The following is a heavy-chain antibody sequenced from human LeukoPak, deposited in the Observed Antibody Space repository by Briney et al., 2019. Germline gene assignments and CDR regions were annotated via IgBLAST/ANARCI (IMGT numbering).Heavy chain of an antibody. J-gene: IGHJ4*02. D-gene: IGHD2-15*01. V-gene: IGHV3-74*01. CDR3: ATSTYCSGGSGYSRTFQY. CDR2: INSDGSSK. CDR1: GFTFSSYC. Sequence: GGSLRLSCAASGFTFSSYCMHWVRQAPGKGLVWVSLINSDGSSKYYADSVKGRFTISRDNSKNTLYLQMNSLRAEDTAVYYCATSTYCSGGSGYSRTFQYWGQGTLVTVSS.